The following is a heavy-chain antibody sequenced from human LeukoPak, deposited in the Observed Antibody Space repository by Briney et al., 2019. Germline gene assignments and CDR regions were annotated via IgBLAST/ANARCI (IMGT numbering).Heavy chain of an antibody. CDR1: GGSISSYY. CDR2: IYYSGST. D-gene: IGHD1-7*01. CDR3: ARHWRSGTKFDY. Sequence: SETLSLTCTVSGGSISSYYWSWIRQPPGKGLEWIGYIYYSGSTNYNPSLKSRVTISVDTSKNQFSLKLSSVTAADTAVYYCARHWRSGTKFDYWGQGTLVTVSS. J-gene: IGHJ4*02. V-gene: IGHV4-59*08.